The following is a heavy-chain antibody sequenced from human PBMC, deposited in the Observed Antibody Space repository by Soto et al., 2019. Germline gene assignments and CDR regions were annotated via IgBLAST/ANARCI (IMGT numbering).Heavy chain of an antibody. CDR2: INHSGST. CDR3: ARGAYSYGRNWFDP. D-gene: IGHD5-18*01. J-gene: IGHJ5*02. Sequence: PSETLSLTCAVYGGSFSGYYWSWIRQPPGKGLAWIGEINHSGSTNYNPSLKSRVTISVDTSKNQFSLKLSSVTAADTAVYYCARGAYSYGRNWFDPWGQGTLVTVSS. CDR1: GGSFSGYY. V-gene: IGHV4-34*01.